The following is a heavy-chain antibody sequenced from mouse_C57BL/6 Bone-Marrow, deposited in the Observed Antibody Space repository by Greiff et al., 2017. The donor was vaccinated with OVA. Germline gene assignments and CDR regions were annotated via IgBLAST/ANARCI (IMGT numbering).Heavy chain of an antibody. J-gene: IGHJ4*01. V-gene: IGHV1-81*01. CDR2: IYPRSGNT. D-gene: IGHD2-1*01. CDR1: GYTFTSYG. CDR3: ARGRGLLPFLDY. Sequence: QVQLQQSGAELARPGASVKLSCKASGYTFTSYGISWVKQRTGQGLEWIGEIYPRSGNTYYNEKFKGKATLTADKSSSTAYMELRSLTSDDSAVYFCARGRGLLPFLDYWGQGTSVTVSS.